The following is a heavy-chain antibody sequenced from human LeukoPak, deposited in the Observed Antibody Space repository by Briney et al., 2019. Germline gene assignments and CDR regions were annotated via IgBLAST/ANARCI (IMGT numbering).Heavy chain of an antibody. CDR1: GGTFSSYA. CDR2: IIPIFGTA. D-gene: IGHD2-21*02. V-gene: IGHV1-69*13. CDR3: ARLRYCGGDCYYINNEYYFDY. Sequence: GASVKVSCKASGGTFSSYAISWVRQAPGQGLEWMGGIIPIFGTANYAQKFQGRVTITADESTSTAYMELSSLRSEDTAVYYCARLRYCGGDCYYINNEYYFDYWGQGTLVTVSS. J-gene: IGHJ4*02.